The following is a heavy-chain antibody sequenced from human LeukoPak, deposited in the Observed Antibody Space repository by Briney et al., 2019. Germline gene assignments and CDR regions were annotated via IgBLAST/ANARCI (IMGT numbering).Heavy chain of an antibody. CDR2: IKKDGSEK. CDR1: GLTFSNYW. CDR3: AKETAEYSSTPFDY. Sequence: GGSLRLSCVVSGLTFSNYWMNWVRQAPGKGLEWVANIKKDGSEKNYVDAVKGRFTISRDNAKNSLYLQMNSLRAEDTAVYYCAKETAEYSSTPFDYWGQGTLVTVSS. D-gene: IGHD6-6*01. V-gene: IGHV3-7*05. J-gene: IGHJ4*02.